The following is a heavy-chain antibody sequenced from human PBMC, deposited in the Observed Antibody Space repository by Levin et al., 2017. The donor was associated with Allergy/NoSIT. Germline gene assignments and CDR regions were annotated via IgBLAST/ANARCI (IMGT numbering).Heavy chain of an antibody. CDR2: ISSSSSHI. D-gene: IGHD3-10*01. J-gene: IGHJ6*02. CDR3: ARVITMVRGLITLDIYGMDV. V-gene: IGHV3-21*06. CDR1: GFTFRTYI. Sequence: GGSLRLSCAGSGFTFRTYIMNWVRQAPGKGLEWVSSISSSSSHIYYADSVKGRFTISRDNAKNSLYLQMNSLRDEDTAMYYCARVITMVRGLITLDIYGMDVWGQGTTVTVSS.